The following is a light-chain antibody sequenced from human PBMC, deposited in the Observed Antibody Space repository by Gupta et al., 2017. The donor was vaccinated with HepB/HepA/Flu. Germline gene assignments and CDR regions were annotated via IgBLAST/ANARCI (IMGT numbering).Light chain of an antibody. J-gene: IGKJ4*01. V-gene: IGKV4-1*01. CDR2: WAS. CDR3: QQYYSSPVT. CDR1: QSVLYSSNNENY. Sequence: DIVMTQSPDSLAVSLGARATINCKSSQSVLYSSNNENYLAWYQQKAGQPPKLLIYWASTRKSGVPDRFSGSGSGTDFTLTISSLQAEDVAVYYCQQYYSSPVTFGGGTKVEIK.